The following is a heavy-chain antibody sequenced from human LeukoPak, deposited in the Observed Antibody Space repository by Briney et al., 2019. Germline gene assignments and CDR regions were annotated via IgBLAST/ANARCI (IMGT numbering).Heavy chain of an antibody. J-gene: IGHJ4*02. CDR3: ARLPTGNFDWLADY. Sequence: GESLKISCKGSGYSLTRYWIGWVRQMPGKGLEWLGIIYPGDSDTRYSPSFQGQVTISADKSISTAYLQWSSLKASDTAMYYCARLPTGNFDWLADYWGQGTLVTVSS. CDR2: IYPGDSDT. V-gene: IGHV5-51*01. D-gene: IGHD3-9*01. CDR1: GYSLTRYW.